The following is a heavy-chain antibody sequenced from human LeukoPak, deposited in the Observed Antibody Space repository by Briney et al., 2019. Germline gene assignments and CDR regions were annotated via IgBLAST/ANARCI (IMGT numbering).Heavy chain of an antibody. CDR1: GXTFVDYG. V-gene: IGHV3-20*03. J-gene: IGHJ4*02. D-gene: IGHD3-3*02. Sequence: GGSLRLSXAXSGXTFVDYGLSWVRRAPGKGLEWLCAINYNGAITDYADSVKGRFTISRDNAKNSLYLRMDSLRAEDTALYYCARDRLGPSFSVSHFDLWGQGTLVTVSS. CDR3: ARDRLGPSFSVSHFDL. CDR2: INYNGAIT.